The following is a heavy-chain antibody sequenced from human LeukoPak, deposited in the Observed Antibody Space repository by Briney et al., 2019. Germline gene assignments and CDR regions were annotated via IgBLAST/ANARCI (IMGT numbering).Heavy chain of an antibody. Sequence: SETLSLTCTVSGGSISSYYWSWIRQPPGKGLEWIGYIYYTGSSNSNPSLKSRVTISVDTSENQFSLRLNSVTAADTAVYYCARGQDYYDSSSQFDIWGQGTMVTVSS. V-gene: IGHV4-59*01. CDR3: ARGQDYYDSSSQFDI. CDR2: IYYTGSS. J-gene: IGHJ3*02. CDR1: GGSISSYY. D-gene: IGHD3-22*01.